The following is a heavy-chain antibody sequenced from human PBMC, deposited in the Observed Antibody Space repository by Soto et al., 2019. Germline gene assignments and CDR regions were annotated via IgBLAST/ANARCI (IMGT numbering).Heavy chain of an antibody. Sequence: QVQLVESGGGVVQPGRSLRLSCAASGFTFSSYGMHWVREAPGKGLEWVAVISDDGSNKYYADSVRGRFTISRDKSKNTLYLQMNRLRAEDTAVYYCAKYRVGMVRGGFNFFDYWGQGTLVTVSS. J-gene: IGHJ4*02. D-gene: IGHD3-10*01. CDR3: AKYRVGMVRGGFNFFDY. CDR2: ISDDGSNK. V-gene: IGHV3-30*18. CDR1: GFTFSSYG.